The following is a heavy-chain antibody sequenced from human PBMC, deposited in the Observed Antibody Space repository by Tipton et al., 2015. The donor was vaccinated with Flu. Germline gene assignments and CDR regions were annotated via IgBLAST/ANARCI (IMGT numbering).Heavy chain of an antibody. CDR3: ARGTGHANTYFDS. CDR1: GGTFSGYY. CDR2: INDSGSA. D-gene: IGHD1-1*01. J-gene: IGHJ4*02. Sequence: GLVKPSETLSLTCAVYGGTFSGYYWTWIRQPPGKRLEWIGEINDSGSANYNPSLKSQVTMSVDTSKNQFSLKVKSVTAADTAVYYCARGTGHANTYFDSLGRRTLVTVPS. V-gene: IGHV4-34*01.